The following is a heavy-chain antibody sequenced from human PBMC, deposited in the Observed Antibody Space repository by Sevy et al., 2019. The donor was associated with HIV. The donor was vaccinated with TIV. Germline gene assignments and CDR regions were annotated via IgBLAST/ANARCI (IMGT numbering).Heavy chain of an antibody. D-gene: IGHD6-13*01. J-gene: IGHJ6*02. CDR1: GFTFSSYW. V-gene: IGHV3-7*01. CDR2: IKQDGSEK. CDR3: ARETRYSSSWYVGEYYYYYGMDV. Sequence: GGSLRLSCAASGFTFSSYWMSWVRQAPGKGLEWVANIKQDGSEKYYVDSVKGRFTISRDNAKNSLYLQMNSLRAEETAVYYCARETRYSSSWYVGEYYYYYGMDVWGQGTTVTISS.